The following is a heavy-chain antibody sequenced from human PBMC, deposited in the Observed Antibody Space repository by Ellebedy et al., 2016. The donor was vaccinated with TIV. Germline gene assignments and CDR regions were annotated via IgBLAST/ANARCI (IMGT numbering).Heavy chain of an antibody. CDR3: ARGGRDQWLIDY. V-gene: IGHV1-18*01. CDR2: ISAYNGDT. J-gene: IGHJ4*02. D-gene: IGHD6-19*01. CDR1: SYTFTTFR. Sequence: AASVKVSCKASSYTFTTFRISWVRQAPGQGLEWMGWISAYNGDTKYAQKFQGRLTMTTDTSTSTAYMDLRSLRSDDTAVYYCARGGRDQWLIDYWGQGTLVTVSS.